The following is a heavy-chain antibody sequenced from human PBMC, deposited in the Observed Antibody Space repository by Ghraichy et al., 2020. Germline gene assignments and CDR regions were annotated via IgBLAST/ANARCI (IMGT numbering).Heavy chain of an antibody. CDR3: ARDPGSCYGSLSCYYYMDV. CDR1: GFTFSSYG. Sequence: GGSLRLSCAASGFTFSSYGMHWVRQAPGKGLEWVAVIWYDGSNKYYADSVKGRFTISRDNSKNTLYLQMNSLRAEDTAVYYCARDPGSCYGSLSCYYYMDVWGKGTTVTVSS. CDR2: IWYDGSNK. J-gene: IGHJ6*03. D-gene: IGHD2-15*01. V-gene: IGHV3-33*01.